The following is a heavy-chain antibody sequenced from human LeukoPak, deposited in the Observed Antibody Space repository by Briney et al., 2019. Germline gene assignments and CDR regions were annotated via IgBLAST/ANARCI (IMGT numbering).Heavy chain of an antibody. V-gene: IGHV3-7*05. CDR3: AREITMVRGVIHRYGMDV. D-gene: IGHD3-10*01. J-gene: IGHJ6*02. Sequence: GGSLRLSCAASGFTFSSYWMSWVRQAPGKGLEWVANIKQDGSEKYYVDSVKGRFTISGDNAKNSLYLQMNSLRAEDTAVYYCAREITMVRGVIHRYGMDVWGQGTTVTVSS. CDR1: GFTFSSYW. CDR2: IKQDGSEK.